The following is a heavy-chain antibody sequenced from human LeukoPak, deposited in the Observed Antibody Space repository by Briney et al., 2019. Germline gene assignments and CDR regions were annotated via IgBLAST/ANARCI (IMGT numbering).Heavy chain of an antibody. CDR2: ISSGSSYI. V-gene: IGHV3-21*01. D-gene: IGHD3-10*01. CDR1: GFTFSSYS. CDR3: ARPVGKGWFDP. J-gene: IGHJ5*02. Sequence: GGSLRLSCAASGFTFSSYSMNWVRQAPGKGLEWVSSISSGSSYIYYADSVKGRFTISRDNAKNSLYLQMNSLRAEDTAVYYCARPVGKGWFDPWGQGTLVTVSS.